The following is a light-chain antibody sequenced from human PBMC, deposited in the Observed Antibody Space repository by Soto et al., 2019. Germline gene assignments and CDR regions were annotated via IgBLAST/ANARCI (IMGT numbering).Light chain of an antibody. CDR3: SSYTSSSTLRGV. CDR1: SSDVGGYNY. V-gene: IGLV2-14*01. Sequence: QSALTQPASVSGSPGQSITISCTGTSSDVGGYNYVSWYQQHPCRAPKLMIYDVSNRPSGISNRFSGSKSGNTASLTISGLQAEDEADYYCSSYTSSSTLRGVFGTGTKVTVL. CDR2: DVS. J-gene: IGLJ1*01.